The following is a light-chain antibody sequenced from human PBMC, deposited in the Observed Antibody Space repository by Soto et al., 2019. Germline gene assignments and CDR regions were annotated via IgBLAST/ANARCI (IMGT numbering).Light chain of an antibody. CDR1: QDINNF. V-gene: IGKV1-16*01. CDR3: HQYNSYPVT. J-gene: IGKJ5*01. CDR2: AAS. Sequence: DLPMTQSPSSLSASVGDRVTITCRASQDINNFLVWLQQKPGEAPRSLISAASTLQSGVPSRFSASGSGTEFTLSISDLQPEDFATYYCHQYNSYPVTFGQGTRLE.